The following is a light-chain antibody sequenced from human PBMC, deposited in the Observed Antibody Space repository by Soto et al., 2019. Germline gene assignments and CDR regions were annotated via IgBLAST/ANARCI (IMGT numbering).Light chain of an antibody. Sequence: QSALTQPASVSGSPGQSITIPCTRTSNDIGGYNYVSWYQQHPGKVPKLMIFDVSYRPSGISDRFSGSKSGNTASLTISGLQPEDEADYYCSSYGASSTLFGGGTKLTVL. CDR1: SNDIGGYNY. CDR3: SSYGASSTL. V-gene: IGLV2-14*03. CDR2: DVS. J-gene: IGLJ2*01.